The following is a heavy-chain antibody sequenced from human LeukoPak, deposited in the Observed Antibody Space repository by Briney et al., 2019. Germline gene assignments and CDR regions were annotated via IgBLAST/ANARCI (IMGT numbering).Heavy chain of an antibody. D-gene: IGHD3-3*01. Sequence: KPSETLSLTCTVSGGSISSSSYYWGWIRQPPGKGLEWIGSICYSGSTYYNPSLKSRVTISVDTSKNQFSLKLSSVTAADTAVYYCARQFWSGYYLYYFDYWGQGTLVTVSS. J-gene: IGHJ4*02. CDR2: ICYSGST. CDR3: ARQFWSGYYLYYFDY. CDR1: GGSISSSSYY. V-gene: IGHV4-39*01.